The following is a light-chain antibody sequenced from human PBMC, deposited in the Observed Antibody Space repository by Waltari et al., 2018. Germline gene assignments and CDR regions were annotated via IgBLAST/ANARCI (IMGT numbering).Light chain of an antibody. Sequence: DILMTQSPPPLSASVGDRVTITCQARQDISNYLNWYQHKPGKAPKLLIYDATRLETGVSSRFRGSGSGTHFTCTITSLQPEDRATYYCQHYASRPPFTFGQGTKVEIK. CDR3: QHYASRPPFT. V-gene: IGKV1-33*01. CDR2: DAT. CDR1: QDISNY. J-gene: IGKJ2*01.